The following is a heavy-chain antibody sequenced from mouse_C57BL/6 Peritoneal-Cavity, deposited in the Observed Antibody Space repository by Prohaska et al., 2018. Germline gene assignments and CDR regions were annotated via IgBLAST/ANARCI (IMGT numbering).Heavy chain of an antibody. V-gene: IGHV1-34*01. D-gene: IGHD3-3*01. CDR2: IYPNNGGN. Sequence: HGKSLEWIGYIYPNNGGNGYNQKFKGKAPLTVDKSSSTAYMELRSLTSEDSAVYYCARERDLFDYWGQGTTLTVSS. CDR3: ARERDLFDY. J-gene: IGHJ2*01.